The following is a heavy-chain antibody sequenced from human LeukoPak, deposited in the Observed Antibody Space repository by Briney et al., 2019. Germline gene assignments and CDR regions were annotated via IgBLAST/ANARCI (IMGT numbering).Heavy chain of an antibody. CDR3: ARGRYCSADICTGGDSFDI. CDR1: GGSISNYY. CDR2: KYARGSS. Sequence: SETLSLTCTVSGGSISNYYWSWIRRPAGKGLEWIGRKYARGSSNYNPPVQSRVTMSVDTSKNQFPLKLRSVTAADTAVYYCARGRYCSADICTGGDSFDIWGQGTMVSVSP. D-gene: IGHD2-15*01. J-gene: IGHJ3*02. V-gene: IGHV4-4*07.